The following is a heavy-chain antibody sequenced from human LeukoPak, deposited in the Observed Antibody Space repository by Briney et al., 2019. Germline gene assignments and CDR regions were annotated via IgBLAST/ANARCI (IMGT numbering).Heavy chain of an antibody. V-gene: IGHV1-69*01. CDR3: ARERGDGSGSYYITANWFDP. CDR2: IIPVFGTP. J-gene: IGHJ5*02. CDR1: GGTFSNYA. D-gene: IGHD3-10*01. Sequence: ASVKVSCKASGGTFSNYAISWVRQAPGQGLEWMGGIIPVFGTPNYAQKFQGRVTITAGESTSTAYMELSSLRSEDTAVYYCARERGDGSGSYYITANWFDPWGQGTLVTVSS.